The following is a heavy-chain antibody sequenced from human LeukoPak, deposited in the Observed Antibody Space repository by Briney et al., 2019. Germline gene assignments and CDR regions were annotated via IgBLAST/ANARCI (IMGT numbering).Heavy chain of an antibody. CDR2: IRYDGSTK. V-gene: IGHV3-30*02. Sequence: GGSLRLSCAASGFTFSNYGMDWVRQAPGKGLEWLAFIRYDGSTKYYADSVKGRFSISRDNSKNTLYLQMNSLRGEDTAVYYCAKTGRDSSTDYFDCWGQGTLVTVSS. CDR3: AKTGRDSSTDYFDC. CDR1: GFTFSNYG. D-gene: IGHD6-13*01. J-gene: IGHJ4*02.